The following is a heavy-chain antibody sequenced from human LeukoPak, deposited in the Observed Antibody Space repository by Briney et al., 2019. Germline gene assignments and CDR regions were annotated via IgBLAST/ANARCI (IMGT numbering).Heavy chain of an antibody. CDR3: ARASLGWFDP. D-gene: IGHD7-27*01. Sequence: GGSLRLSCAASGFTFSSYWMSWVRQAPGKGLEWVASIDQDRSDKFSVGSVKGRFTISRDNARNSLYLQMSSLTSEDTAVYFCARASLGWFDPWGQGTLVTVSS. CDR1: GFTFSSYW. CDR2: IDQDRSDK. J-gene: IGHJ5*02. V-gene: IGHV3-7*01.